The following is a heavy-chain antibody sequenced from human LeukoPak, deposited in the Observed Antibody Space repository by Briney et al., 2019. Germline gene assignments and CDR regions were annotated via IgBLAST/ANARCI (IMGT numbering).Heavy chain of an antibody. D-gene: IGHD4-11*01. J-gene: IGHJ4*02. CDR3: AKDAQRGFDYSNSLQY. CDR2: IWNDASDK. CDR1: QFTFSHYG. Sequence: AGGSLRLSCAASQFTFSHYGMHWVRQAPGKGLQWVAVIWNDASDKYYSDSVKGRFTVSRDNSNNMVYLQMNSLRADDSGVYYCAKDAQRGFDYSNSLQYWGRGTLVTVSS. V-gene: IGHV3-33*06.